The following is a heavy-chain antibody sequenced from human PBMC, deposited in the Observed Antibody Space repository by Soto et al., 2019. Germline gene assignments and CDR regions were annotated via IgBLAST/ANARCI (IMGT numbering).Heavy chain of an antibody. CDR1: GGSISSYF. J-gene: IGHJ5*02. Sequence: PSETLSLTCTVSGGSISSYFWSWIRQPPGKGLEWIGYIYYSGSTNYNPSLKSRVTISIDTSKNQFSLKLSSVTAADTAVYYCARLEYSSTWYGITNWFDPWGQGTLVTV. V-gene: IGHV4-59*08. D-gene: IGHD6-13*01. CDR3: ARLEYSSTWYGITNWFDP. CDR2: IYYSGST.